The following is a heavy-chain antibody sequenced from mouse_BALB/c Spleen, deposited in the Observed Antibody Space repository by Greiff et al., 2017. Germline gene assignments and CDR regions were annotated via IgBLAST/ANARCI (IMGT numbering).Heavy chain of an antibody. Sequence: EVQLQQSGAELVRSGASVKLSCTASGFNIKDYYMHWVKQRPEQGLEWIGWIDPENGNTIYDPKFQGKASITADTSSNTAYLQLSSLTSEDTAVYYCARRGNSAMDYWGQGTSVTVSS. CDR2: IDPENGNT. J-gene: IGHJ4*01. V-gene: IGHV14-1*02. CDR3: ARRGNSAMDY. CDR1: GFNIKDYY. D-gene: IGHD2-14*01.